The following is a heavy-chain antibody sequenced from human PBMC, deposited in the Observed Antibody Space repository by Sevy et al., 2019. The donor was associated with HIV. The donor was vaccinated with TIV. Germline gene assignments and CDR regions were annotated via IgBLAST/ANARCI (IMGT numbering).Heavy chain of an antibody. D-gene: IGHD3-22*01. Sequence: ASVKVSCKVSGYTLAKFSIHWVRQAPGKGLEWMTSFDPEDGDPEGGKTIYAQKFLGRVTMTEDTSTDTAYMELSSLRSDDTAVYYCATTKDYYDSSGYPFDYWGQGTLVTVSS. CDR2: FDPEDGDPEGGKT. J-gene: IGHJ4*02. CDR1: GYTLAKFS. CDR3: ATTKDYYDSSGYPFDY. V-gene: IGHV1-24*01.